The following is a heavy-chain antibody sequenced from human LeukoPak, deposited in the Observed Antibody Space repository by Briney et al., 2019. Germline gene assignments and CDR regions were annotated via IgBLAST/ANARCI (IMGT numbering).Heavy chain of an antibody. D-gene: IGHD3-10*01. CDR2: ISSSSSTI. CDR3: ARDFNPLWFGEHWPLDY. Sequence: PGGSLRLSCAASGFTFSSYSMNWVRQAPGKGLEWVSYISSSSSTIYYADSVKGRFTISRDNAKNSLYLQMNSLRAEDTAVYYCARDFNPLWFGEHWPLDYWGQGTLVTVSS. V-gene: IGHV3-48*01. CDR1: GFTFSSYS. J-gene: IGHJ4*02.